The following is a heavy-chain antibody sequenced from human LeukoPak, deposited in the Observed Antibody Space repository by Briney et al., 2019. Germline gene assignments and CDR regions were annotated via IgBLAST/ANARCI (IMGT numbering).Heavy chain of an antibody. D-gene: IGHD1-1*01. CDR1: GFTFRTYA. Sequence: GGSLRLSCAASGFTFRTYAMTWVRQAPGKGLEWVSTISGSGNGEGVLSYGDSVKGRFTISRDNSMKTVFLQMNSLRAEDTAVYFCAKELYTTSDFYYGIDVWGQGTTVTVS. CDR2: ISGSGNGEGVL. J-gene: IGHJ6*02. V-gene: IGHV3-23*01. CDR3: AKELYTTSDFYYGIDV.